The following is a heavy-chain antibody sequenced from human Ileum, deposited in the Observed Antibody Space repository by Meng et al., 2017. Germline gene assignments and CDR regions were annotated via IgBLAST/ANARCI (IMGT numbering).Heavy chain of an antibody. J-gene: IGHJ4*02. CDR3: ARHGAFRSHLDD. CDR2: FFYGGTT. V-gene: IGHV4-39*01. Sequence: QLQLQESGPGLVKPSETRSLTCSVSGGSISSRTSYWGWSRQPPGMGLEWIVSFFYGGTTYYNPSLESRVTTSVDTSKSQFSLNLKSVSAADTAVYFCARHGAFRSHLDDWGQGTLVTVSS. CDR1: GGSISSRTSY. D-gene: IGHD3-3*02.